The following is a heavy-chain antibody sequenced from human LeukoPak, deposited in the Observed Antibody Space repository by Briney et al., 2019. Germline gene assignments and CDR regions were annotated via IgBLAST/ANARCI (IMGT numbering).Heavy chain of an antibody. CDR1: GFTVSSNY. D-gene: IGHD3-22*01. J-gene: IGHJ4*02. V-gene: IGHV3-53*01. CDR3: ASTPTMGDYDSSGYYYGPSSDY. CDR2: IYSGGST. Sequence: GGSLRLSCAASGFTVSSNYMSWVRQAPGKGLEWVSVIYSGGSTYYADSVKGRFTISRDNSKNTLYLQMNSLRAEDTAVYYCASTPTMGDYDSSGYYYGPSSDYWGQGTLVTVSS.